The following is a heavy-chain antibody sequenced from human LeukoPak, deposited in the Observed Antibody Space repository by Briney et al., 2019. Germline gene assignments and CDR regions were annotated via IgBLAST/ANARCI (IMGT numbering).Heavy chain of an antibody. CDR1: GYTFTGYY. D-gene: IGHD3-3*01. Sequence: GASVKVSCKASGYTFTGYYMHWVRQAPGQGLEWMGWINPNSGGTNYAQKFQGRVTMTRDTSISTAYMELSSLRSEDTAVYYCASSIFVGTFTMDVWGKGTTVTVSS. V-gene: IGHV1-2*02. CDR2: INPNSGGT. CDR3: ASSIFVGTFTMDV. J-gene: IGHJ6*03.